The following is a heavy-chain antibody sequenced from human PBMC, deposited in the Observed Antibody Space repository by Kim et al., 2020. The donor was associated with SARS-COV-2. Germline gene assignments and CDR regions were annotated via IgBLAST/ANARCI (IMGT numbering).Heavy chain of an antibody. Sequence: GGSLRLSCAASGFTFSSYEMNWVRQAPGKGLEWVSYISSSGSTIYYADSVKGRFTISRDNAKNSLYLQMNSLRAEDTAVYYCARVVVVAATPNVLDYWGQGTLVTVSS. V-gene: IGHV3-48*03. CDR3: ARVVVVAATPNVLDY. CDR1: GFTFSSYE. J-gene: IGHJ4*02. CDR2: ISSSGSTI. D-gene: IGHD2-15*01.